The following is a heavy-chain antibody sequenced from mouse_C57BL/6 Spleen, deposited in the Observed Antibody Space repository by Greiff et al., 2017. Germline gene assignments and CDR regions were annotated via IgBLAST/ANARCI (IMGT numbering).Heavy chain of an antibody. CDR3: TRETTVGSYWYFDV. J-gene: IGHJ1*03. V-gene: IGHV5-9-1*02. D-gene: IGHD1-1*01. Sequence: EVHLVESGEGLVKPGGSLKLSCAASGFTFSSYAMSWVRQTPEKRLEWVAYISSGGDYIYYADTVKGRFTISRGNARNTLYLQMSSLKSEDTAMYYCTRETTVGSYWYFDVWGTGTTVTVSS. CDR2: ISSGGDYI. CDR1: GFTFSSYA.